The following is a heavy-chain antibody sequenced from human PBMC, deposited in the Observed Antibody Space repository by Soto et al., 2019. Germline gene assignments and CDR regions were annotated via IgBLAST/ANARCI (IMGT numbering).Heavy chain of an antibody. CDR3: ARTGGIDL. Sequence: QVQLQQWGAGLLKPSETLSLPCAVYGGSFTGYYWSWLRQPPGKGPEWIGEINHSGSTKYNPSLENRVTISVDTYKTQFPLKLNSVSAADTAVYYCARTGGIDLWSKGATVTVSS. J-gene: IGHJ6*04. CDR2: INHSGST. V-gene: IGHV4-34*01. CDR1: GGSFTGYY.